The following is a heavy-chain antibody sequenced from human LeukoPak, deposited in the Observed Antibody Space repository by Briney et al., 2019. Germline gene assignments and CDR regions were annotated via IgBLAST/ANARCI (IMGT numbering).Heavy chain of an antibody. CDR1: GGSISSYY. J-gene: IGHJ5*02. CDR3: ARGPSYGDYSWWFDP. V-gene: IGHV4-4*07. CDR2: IYTSGST. Sequence: PSETLSLTCTVSGGSISSYYWSWIRQPAGKGLEWIGRIYTSGSTNYNPSLKSRVTMSVDTSKNQFSLKLSSVTAADTAVYYCARGPSYGDYSWWFDPWGQGTLVTVSS. D-gene: IGHD4-17*01.